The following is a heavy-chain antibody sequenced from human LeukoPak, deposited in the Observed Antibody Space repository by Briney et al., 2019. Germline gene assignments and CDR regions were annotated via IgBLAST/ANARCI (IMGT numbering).Heavy chain of an antibody. CDR3: ARRLWYFDL. CDR1: GGSISSGGYS. Sequence: SETLSLTCAVSGGSISSGGYSWSWIRQPPGKGLEWIGYIYHSGSTYYNPSLKSRVTISVDRSKNQFSLKLGSVTAADTAVYYCARRLWYFDLWGRGTLVTVSS. CDR2: IYHSGST. V-gene: IGHV4-30-2*01. J-gene: IGHJ2*01.